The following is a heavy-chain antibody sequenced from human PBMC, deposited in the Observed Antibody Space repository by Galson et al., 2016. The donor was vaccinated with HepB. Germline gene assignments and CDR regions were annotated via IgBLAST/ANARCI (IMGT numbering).Heavy chain of an antibody. CDR3: ARGFPSATSDF. CDR2: INTGYGNT. J-gene: IGHJ4*02. Sequence: SVKVSCKASGYTLTDYAMHWVRQAPGQRLEWMGWINTGYGNTKYSQKFQGRVTINWDTSASTVYMDLSSLRSENTAVYYCARGFPSATSDFWGQGTLVAVSS. V-gene: IGHV1-3*04. CDR1: GYTLTDYA.